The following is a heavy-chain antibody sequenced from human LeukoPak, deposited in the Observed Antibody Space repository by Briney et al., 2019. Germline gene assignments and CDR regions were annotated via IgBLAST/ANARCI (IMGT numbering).Heavy chain of an antibody. Sequence: GESLRLSCAASGFTFSSYGMHWVRQAPGKGLEWVAVISYDGSNKYYADSVKGRFTISRDNSKNTLYLQMNSLRAEDTAVYYCAKEVVGAIPYWGQGTLVTVSS. J-gene: IGHJ4*02. CDR3: AKEVVGAIPY. V-gene: IGHV3-30*18. D-gene: IGHD1-26*01. CDR2: ISYDGSNK. CDR1: GFTFSSYG.